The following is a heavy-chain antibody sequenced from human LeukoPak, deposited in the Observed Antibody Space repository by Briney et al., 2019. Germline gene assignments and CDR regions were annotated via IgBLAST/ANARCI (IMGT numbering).Heavy chain of an antibody. J-gene: IGHJ1*01. CDR3: AKDGRTYYYDSSGYRRAEYFQH. V-gene: IGHV3-23*01. CDR1: GFTFSSYA. CDR2: ISGSGGSS. D-gene: IGHD3-22*01. Sequence: PGGSLRLSCAASGFTFSSYAMSWVRQAPGKGLEWVSAISGSGGSSYYADSVKGRFTISRDNSKNTLYLQMNSLRAEDTAVYYCAKDGRTYYYDSSGYRRAEYFQHWGQGTLVTVSS.